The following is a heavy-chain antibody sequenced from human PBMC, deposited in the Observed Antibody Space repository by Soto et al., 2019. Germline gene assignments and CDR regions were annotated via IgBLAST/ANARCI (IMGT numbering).Heavy chain of an antibody. Sequence: EVHLVESGGGLVQPGGSMRLSCAASGFTFSVYWMHWVRQAPGKGMVWVSRIDSDGSTTSYADSVKGRSTISRHNAKSTLYLQMNSLRAADTAVYYCARPGYSNHSHGVDVWGQGTTVTVSS. CDR3: ARPGYSNHSHGVDV. J-gene: IGHJ6*02. V-gene: IGHV3-74*01. CDR2: IDSDGSTT. CDR1: GFTFSVYW. D-gene: IGHD4-4*01.